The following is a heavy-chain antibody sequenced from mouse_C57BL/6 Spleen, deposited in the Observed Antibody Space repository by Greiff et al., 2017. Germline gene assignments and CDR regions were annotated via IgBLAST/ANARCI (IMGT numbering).Heavy chain of an antibody. Sequence: EVQLQQSGPELVKPGASVKISCKASGYSFTDYNLNWVKQSNGKSLEWIGVLTPNYATTSLNQKFKGKATLTVDQTSSTAYMQLNSLTSEDSAVYYCTRAPTYGTPSYYFNYWGQGTTLTVSS. V-gene: IGHV1-39*01. D-gene: IGHD1-1*01. CDR2: LTPNYATT. CDR3: TRAPTYGTPSYYFNY. J-gene: IGHJ2*01. CDR1: GYSFTDYN.